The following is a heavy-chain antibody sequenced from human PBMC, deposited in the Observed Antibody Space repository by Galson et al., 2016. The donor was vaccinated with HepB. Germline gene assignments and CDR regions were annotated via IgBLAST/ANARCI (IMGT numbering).Heavy chain of an antibody. CDR2: ISGSGAST. V-gene: IGHV3-23*01. CDR1: GLTSSTFA. D-gene: IGHD3-9*01. J-gene: IGHJ4*02. Sequence: SLRLSCAASGLTSSTFAMSWVRQAPGKGLEWVSTISGSGASTFYADSVKGRFTISRDNSKNTLYLQMNSLRAEDTAIYYCAYFDWSQPYFDSWGQGTLVTVSS. CDR3: AYFDWSQPYFDS.